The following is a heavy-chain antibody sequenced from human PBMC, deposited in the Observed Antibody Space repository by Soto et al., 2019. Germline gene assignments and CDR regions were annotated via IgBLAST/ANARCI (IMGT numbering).Heavy chain of an antibody. D-gene: IGHD2-2*01. V-gene: IGHV1-46*01. J-gene: IGHJ5*02. CDR2: INPSGGST. CDR1: GYTFTSYY. CDR3: ARGGPPTHALGP. Sequence: QVQLVQSGAEVKKPGASVKVSCKASGYTFTSYYMHWVRQAPGQGLEWMGIINPSGGSTSYAQKFQGRVTMTRDTSARTVYMELSSLRSEDTAVYYCARGGPPTHALGPWGQGTLVTVSS.